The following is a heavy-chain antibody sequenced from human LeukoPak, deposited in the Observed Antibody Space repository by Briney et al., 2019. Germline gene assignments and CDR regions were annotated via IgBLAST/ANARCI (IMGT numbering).Heavy chain of an antibody. J-gene: IGHJ5*02. Sequence: SETLSLTCTVSGGSISSYYWSWIRQPPGKGLEWIGEINHSGSTNYNPSLKSRVTISVDTSKNQFSLKLSSVTAADTAVYYCARGEGYGVPWGWFDPWGQGTLVTVSS. V-gene: IGHV4-34*01. CDR2: INHSGST. CDR3: ARGEGYGVPWGWFDP. D-gene: IGHD4-17*01. CDR1: GGSISSYY.